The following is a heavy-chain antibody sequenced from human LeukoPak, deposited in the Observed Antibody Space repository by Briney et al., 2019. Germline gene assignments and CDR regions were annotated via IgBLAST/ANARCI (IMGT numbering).Heavy chain of an antibody. CDR1: GYSISSGYY. V-gene: IGHV4-38-2*01. D-gene: IGHD4-11*01. CDR3: ARRYSNSYFDY. CDR2: IYHSGST. Sequence: SETLSLTCAISGYSISSGYYWAWIRQPPGKGLEWIGNIYHSGSTYYNPSLKSRVTISVDTSKNQFSLKLSSVTAADTAVYYCARRYSNSYFDYGGQGTLVTVSS. J-gene: IGHJ4*02.